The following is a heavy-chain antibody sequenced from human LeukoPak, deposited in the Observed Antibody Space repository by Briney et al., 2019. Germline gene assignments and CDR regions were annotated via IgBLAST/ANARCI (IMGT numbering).Heavy chain of an antibody. Sequence: SETLSLTCTVSGGSISSSSYYWGWIRQPPGKGLEWIGSIYYSGSTYYNPSLKSRVTISVDTSKNQFSLKLSSVTAADTAVYYCARDGAAASKDAFDIWGQGTMVTVSS. CDR3: ARDGAAASKDAFDI. CDR2: IYYSGST. CDR1: GGSISSSSYY. D-gene: IGHD6-13*01. V-gene: IGHV4-39*07. J-gene: IGHJ3*02.